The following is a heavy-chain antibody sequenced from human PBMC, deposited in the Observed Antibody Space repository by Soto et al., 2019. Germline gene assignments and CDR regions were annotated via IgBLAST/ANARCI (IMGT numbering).Heavy chain of an antibody. CDR3: ARVLGSGYYTYYYGMDV. CDR2: IIPIFGTA. D-gene: IGHD3-3*01. CDR1: GGTFSSYA. J-gene: IGHJ6*02. V-gene: IGHV1-69*06. Sequence: GASVTVSCQASGGTFSSYAISWVRQAPGQGLEWMGGIIPIFGTANYAQKFQGRVTITADKSTSTAYMELSSLRSEDTGVYYCARVLGSGYYTYYYGMDVWGQGTTVTVSS.